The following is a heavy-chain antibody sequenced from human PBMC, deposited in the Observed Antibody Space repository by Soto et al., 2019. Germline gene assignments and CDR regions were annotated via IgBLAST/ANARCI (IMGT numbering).Heavy chain of an antibody. D-gene: IGHD3-3*01. CDR1: GGSFSGYY. V-gene: IGHV4-34*01. CDR3: ARSGYYLYYFDY. J-gene: IGHJ4*02. CDR2: INHSGST. Sequence: SETLSLTCAVYGGSFSGYYWSWIRQPPGKGLEWIGEINHSGSTNYNASLRSRVTISVDTSKNQLSLKLSSVTAADTAVYYCARSGYYLYYFDYWGQGTLVTV.